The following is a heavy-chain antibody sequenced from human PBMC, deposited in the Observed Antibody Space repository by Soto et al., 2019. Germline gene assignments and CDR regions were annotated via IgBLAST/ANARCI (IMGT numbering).Heavy chain of an antibody. J-gene: IGHJ6*02. CDR3: GGAVGDYYHYGMDV. Sequence: ETLSLTCTVSGGSISSYYWSWIRQPPGKGLEWIGYIYYSGSTNYNPSLKSRVTISVDTSKNQFSLKLSSVTAADTAVYYCGGAVGDYYHYGMDVWGQGTTVTVSS. CDR1: GGSISSYY. D-gene: IGHD3-10*01. CDR2: IYYSGST. V-gene: IGHV4-59*01.